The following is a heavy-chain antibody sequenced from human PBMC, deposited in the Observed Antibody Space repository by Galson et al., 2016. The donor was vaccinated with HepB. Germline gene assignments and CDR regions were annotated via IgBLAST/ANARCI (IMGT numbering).Heavy chain of an antibody. CDR3: ATEVASAMATLGGRGY. CDR2: ISYGGCNT. Sequence: SLRLSCAASGSAFRTYGLHWVRQAPGKGLEWVAVISYGGCNTHYADYVKRRFAFSRDNSKNTVFLQMTSRRSEDTAVYYCATEVASAMATLGGRGYWGQGTLVTVSP. D-gene: IGHD5-24*01. V-gene: IGHV3-30*03. J-gene: IGHJ4*02. CDR1: GSAFRTYG.